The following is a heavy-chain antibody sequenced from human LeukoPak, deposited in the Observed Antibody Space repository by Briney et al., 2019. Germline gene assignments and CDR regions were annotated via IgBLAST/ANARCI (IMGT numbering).Heavy chain of an antibody. V-gene: IGHV3-15*01. J-gene: IGHJ6*02. Sequence: KPGGSLRLSCAASGFTFSNAWMSWVRQAPGKGLEWVGRIKSKTDGGTTDYAAPVKGRFTISRDDSKNTLYLQMNSLKTEDTAVYYCAKDGPASDYGGITYGMDVWGQGTTVTVSS. CDR3: AKDGPASDYGGITYGMDV. D-gene: IGHD4-23*01. CDR2: IKSKTDGGTT. CDR1: GFTFSNAW.